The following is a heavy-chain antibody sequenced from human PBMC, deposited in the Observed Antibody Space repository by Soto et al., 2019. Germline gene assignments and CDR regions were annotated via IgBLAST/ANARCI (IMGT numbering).Heavy chain of an antibody. CDR2: IHSGGST. J-gene: IGHJ5*02. D-gene: IGHD3-16*01. V-gene: IGHV4-61*01. Sequence: QVQLQESGPGLVNPSETLSLTCTVSGGSVSSGSYFWSWIRQPPGKGLEWIAYIHSGGSTNYNPSLKSRATISADTSKNQVSLELSPRTGADPALYYLAGGPRSGVGGGASWGPGTLVTVSS. CDR3: AGGPRSGVGGGAS. CDR1: GGSVSSGSYF.